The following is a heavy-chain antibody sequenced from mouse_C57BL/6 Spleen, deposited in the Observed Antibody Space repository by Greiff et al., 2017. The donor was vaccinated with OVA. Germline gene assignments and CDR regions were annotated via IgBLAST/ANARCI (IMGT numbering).Heavy chain of an antibody. CDR1: GFTFSDYG. CDR3: ARPPGYWYFDV. V-gene: IGHV5-17*01. Sequence: EVQGVESGGGLVKPGGSLKLSCAASGFTFSDYGMHWVRQAPEKGLEWVAYISSGSSTIYYADTVKGRFTISRDNAKNTLFLQMTSLRSEDTAMYYCARPPGYWYFDVWGTGTTVTVSS. J-gene: IGHJ1*03. CDR2: ISSGSSTI.